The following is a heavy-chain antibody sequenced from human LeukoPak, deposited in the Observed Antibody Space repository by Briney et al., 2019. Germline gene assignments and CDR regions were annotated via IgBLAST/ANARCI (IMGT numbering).Heavy chain of an antibody. D-gene: IGHD2-15*01. Sequence: GGSLRLSCSASGFTFSSYSMNWVRQAPGKGLEWVSCISSGSTYIYYADSVKGRFTLSRDNAKNSLYLQMNSLRAEDTAVYYCASSSGASWGYFDYWGQGTLVTVSS. CDR1: GFTFSSYS. CDR2: ISSGSTYI. V-gene: IGHV3-21*01. J-gene: IGHJ4*02. CDR3: ASSSGASWGYFDY.